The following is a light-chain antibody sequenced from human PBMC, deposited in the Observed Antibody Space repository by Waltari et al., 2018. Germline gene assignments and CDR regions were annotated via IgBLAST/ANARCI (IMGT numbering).Light chain of an antibody. CDR1: QSLLHSDGRTY. CDR2: RVS. J-gene: IGKJ1*01. Sequence: DIVMVQSPLSLSITPGQSASLSCRSSQSLLHSDGRTYLTWFLHGPGQPPRRLIYRVSNRDSGVPDRFSGSGAGTDFTLQISRVEAEDVGVYYCLQGTDFPWTFGQGTKVEIK. CDR3: LQGTDFPWT. V-gene: IGKV2-30*02.